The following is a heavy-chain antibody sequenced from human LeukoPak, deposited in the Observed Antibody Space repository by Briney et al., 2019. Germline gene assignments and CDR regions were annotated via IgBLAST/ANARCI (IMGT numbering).Heavy chain of an antibody. Sequence: SETLSLTCTVSGGSISGYYWSWIRQPPGKGLEWIGSFYYSGSTYYNPSLKSRVTISVDTSKNQFSLKLSSVTAADTAVYFCARDYGDHAFDCWGQGTLVTVSS. V-gene: IGHV4-59*05. CDR2: FYYSGST. CDR1: GGSISGYY. CDR3: ARDYGDHAFDC. D-gene: IGHD4-17*01. J-gene: IGHJ4*02.